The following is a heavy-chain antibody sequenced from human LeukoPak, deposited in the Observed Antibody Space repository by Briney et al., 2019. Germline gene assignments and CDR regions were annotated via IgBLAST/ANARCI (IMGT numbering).Heavy chain of an antibody. CDR3: AKDAQRGFDYSNSLEY. V-gene: IGHV3-33*06. Sequence: GGSLRLSCAASGFTFSHYGMHWVRQAPGRGLEWVAVIWSDGSNKFYADSVKGRFTISRDNSQNTVDLHMNILRAEDTAVYYCAKDAQRGFDYSNSLEYWGQGTLVTVSS. D-gene: IGHD4-11*01. CDR2: IWSDGSNK. CDR1: GFTFSHYG. J-gene: IGHJ4*02.